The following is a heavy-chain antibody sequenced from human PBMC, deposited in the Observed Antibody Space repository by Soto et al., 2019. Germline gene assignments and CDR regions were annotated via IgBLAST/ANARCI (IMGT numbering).Heavy chain of an antibody. CDR1: GGSYRGSY. V-gene: IGHV4-34*01. Sequence: SETLSPTFPVYGGSYRGSYCTWIRQAPGKGLEWIGEINHSGSAKYNPSLKSRVTISVDTSKNQVSLKLSSVTAEDSSVYYCARGDDFWSGYPFDHWGRGTLVTVAS. D-gene: IGHD3-3*01. J-gene: IGHJ4*02. CDR3: ARGDDFWSGYPFDH. CDR2: INHSGSA.